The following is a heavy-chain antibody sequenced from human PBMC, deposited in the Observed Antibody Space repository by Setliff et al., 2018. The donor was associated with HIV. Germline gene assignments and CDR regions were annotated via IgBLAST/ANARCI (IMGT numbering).Heavy chain of an antibody. Sequence: SETLSLTCAVYGGSFNDYYWTWIRQPPGKGLEWIGEIDHSGNIKYHPSLKSRVTISKDTSKNQISLKLRSVTAADTAVYYCARGLNYYGSGSYLPLGYWGQGTLVTVSS. CDR3: ARGLNYYGSGSYLPLGY. J-gene: IGHJ4*02. CDR2: IDHSGNI. V-gene: IGHV4-34*01. CDR1: GGSFNDYY. D-gene: IGHD3-10*01.